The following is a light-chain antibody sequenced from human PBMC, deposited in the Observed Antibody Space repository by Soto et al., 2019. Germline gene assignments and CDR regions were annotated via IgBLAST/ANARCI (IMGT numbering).Light chain of an antibody. CDR1: QSLLHSNGYNY. V-gene: IGKV2-28*01. CDR2: LGS. Sequence: DIVMTQSPLSLPVTPGEPASISCRSSQSLLHSNGYNYLDWYLQKPGQSPQLLIYLGSNRASGVPDRFSGSGSGTDFTLKITRVEAEYVGVYYCMQPHQSWSFGQGTKVVIK. CDR3: MQPHQSWS. J-gene: IGKJ1*01.